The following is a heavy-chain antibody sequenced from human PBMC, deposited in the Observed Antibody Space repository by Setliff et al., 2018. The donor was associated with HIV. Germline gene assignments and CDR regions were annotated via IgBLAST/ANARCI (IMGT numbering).Heavy chain of an antibody. V-gene: IGHV4-30-4*08. D-gene: IGHD2-8*01. CDR3: ARVLLRTNAVYGVVSNRFDP. CDR2: IYYSGST. Sequence: SETLSLTCTVSGGSISSGGYFWSWIRQLPGKGLEWIGYIYYSGSTFYNPSLKSRVTISVDTSKNQFSLKLNSVTAADTAVYYCARVLLRTNAVYGVVSNRFDPWGQGTLVTVSS. CDR1: GGSISSGGYF. J-gene: IGHJ5*02.